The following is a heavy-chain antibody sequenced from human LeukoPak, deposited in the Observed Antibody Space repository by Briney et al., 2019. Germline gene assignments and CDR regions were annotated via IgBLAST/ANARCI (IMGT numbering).Heavy chain of an antibody. D-gene: IGHD2-2*01. V-gene: IGHV4-59*01. CDR3: ARGALLVPAAFDY. Sequence: PSETLSLTCTVSGDSISRYYWSWIRQPPGKGLEWIGFIYSSGNTNYNPSLKSRVTISVDTSKNQFPLNLSSVTAADTAVYYCARGALLVPAAFDYWGQGTLVTVSS. J-gene: IGHJ4*02. CDR2: IYSSGNT. CDR1: GDSISRYY.